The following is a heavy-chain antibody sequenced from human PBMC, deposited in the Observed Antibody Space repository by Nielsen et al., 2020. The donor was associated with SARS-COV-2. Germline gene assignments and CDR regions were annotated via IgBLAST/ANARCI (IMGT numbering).Heavy chain of an antibody. CDR1: GFTFSDYA. J-gene: IGHJ4*02. CDR3: VRGLQVPNGLAHR. V-gene: IGHV3-23*01. Sequence: GESLKISCVASGFTFSDYAMHWVRQAPGKGLEWVSVLGTSGGNTHYADSVKGRFTISRDNAKNTLYLQMNSLRAEDTAVYYCVRGLQVPNGLAHRWGQGTLVTVSS. D-gene: IGHD3-16*01. CDR2: LGTSGGNT.